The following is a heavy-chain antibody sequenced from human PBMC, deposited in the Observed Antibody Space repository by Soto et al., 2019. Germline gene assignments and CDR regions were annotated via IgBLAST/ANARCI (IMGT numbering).Heavy chain of an antibody. Sequence: QVQLVQSGAEVKKPGSPVKVSCKASGGTLSSYSISWVRQAPGQGLGWMGRIIPIVGIEYYAQKFQGRVTVTADTSTNTAYMEMSSLRSEDTAVFYCASVRGEGQQLVNWGQGTLVTVSS. CDR2: IIPIVGIE. D-gene: IGHD6-6*01. V-gene: IGHV1-69*02. CDR1: GGTLSSYS. CDR3: ASVRGEGQQLVN. J-gene: IGHJ4*02.